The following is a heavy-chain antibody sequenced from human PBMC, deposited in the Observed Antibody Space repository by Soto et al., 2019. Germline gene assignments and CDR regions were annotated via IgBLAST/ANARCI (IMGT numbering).Heavy chain of an antibody. Sequence: PGGSLRRSCAASGFIFEDFGMSWVRQAPGKVLEWISSISGSGFKKYYADSVKGRFTISRDNSKSTVYLELKNLSAEDTAVYHCEKNQGVELVQRATVDWFDPWAQGSVVTVSS. V-gene: IGHV3-23*01. CDR1: GFIFEDFG. J-gene: IGHJ5*02. CDR3: EKNQGVELVQRATVDWFDP. CDR2: ISGSGFKK. D-gene: IGHD1-26*01.